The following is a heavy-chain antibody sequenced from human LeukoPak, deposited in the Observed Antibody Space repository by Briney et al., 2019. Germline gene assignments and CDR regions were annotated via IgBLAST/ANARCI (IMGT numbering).Heavy chain of an antibody. V-gene: IGHV5-51*01. J-gene: IGHJ4*02. CDR3: ARAYCTNGVCYNVDY. CDR1: GYSFTSYW. Sequence: GESLKISCKGSGYSFTSYWIGWVRQMPGKGLEWMGIIYPGDSDTRYSPSFQGQVTISADKSISTAYLQWSILKASDTAMYYCARAYCTNGVCYNVDYWGQGTLVTVSS. D-gene: IGHD2-8*01. CDR2: IYPGDSDT.